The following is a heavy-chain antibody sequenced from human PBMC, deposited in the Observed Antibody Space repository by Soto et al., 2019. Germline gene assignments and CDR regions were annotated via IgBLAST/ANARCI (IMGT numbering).Heavy chain of an antibody. CDR2: INAGNGNT. D-gene: IGHD3-3*01. CDR1: GYTFTSYA. V-gene: IGHV1-3*01. CDR3: ARAYRQIFGVVINYYFDY. J-gene: IGHJ4*02. Sequence: ASVKVSSKASGYTFTSYAMHRLRQAPGQRLEWMGWINAGNGNTKYSQKFQGRVTITRDTSASTAYMELSSLRSEDTAVYYCARAYRQIFGVVINYYFDYWGQGNLVTVSS.